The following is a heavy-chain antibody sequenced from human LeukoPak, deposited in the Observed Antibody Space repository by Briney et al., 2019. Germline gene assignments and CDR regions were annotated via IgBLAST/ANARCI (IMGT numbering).Heavy chain of an antibody. Sequence: ASVKVSCKASGGTFSSYAISWVRQAPGQGLEWMGGIIPIFGTANYAQKFQGRVTITADESTSTAYMELSSLRSEDTAVYYCARGAYYYDSSGYYVQRPFDYWGQGTLVTVSS. CDR3: ARGAYYYDSSGYYVQRPFDY. D-gene: IGHD3-22*01. CDR2: IIPIFGTA. J-gene: IGHJ4*02. CDR1: GGTFSSYA. V-gene: IGHV1-69*13.